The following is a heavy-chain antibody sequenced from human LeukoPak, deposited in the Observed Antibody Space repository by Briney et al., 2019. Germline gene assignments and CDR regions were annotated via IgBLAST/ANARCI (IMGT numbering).Heavy chain of an antibody. CDR1: GGSISSYY. V-gene: IGHV4-59*01. D-gene: IGHD3-22*01. CDR2: NFHSVTT. J-gene: IGHJ4*02. CDR3: ATYSDITGSFDY. Sequence: PSETLSLTCTVSGGSISSYYWSWIRQPPGKGLEWIGYNFHSVTTNYNPSLQSRVFISVDTSKNQFSLDLTSVTAADTAVYYCATYSDITGSFDYWGQGTLVTVSS.